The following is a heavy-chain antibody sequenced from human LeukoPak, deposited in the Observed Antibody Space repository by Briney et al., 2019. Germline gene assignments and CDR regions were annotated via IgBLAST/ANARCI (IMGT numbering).Heavy chain of an antibody. CDR3: ARARQQQGSYYYYYMDV. CDR2: IIPIFGTA. V-gene: IGHV1-69*13. CDR1: GGTFSSYA. D-gene: IGHD6-13*01. J-gene: IGHJ6*03. Sequence: SVKVSCKASGGTFSSYAISWVRQAPGQGLEWMGGIIPIFGTANYAQKFQGRVTITADESTSTAYMELSSLRSEDTAVYYCARARQQQGSYYYYYMDVWGKGITVTVSS.